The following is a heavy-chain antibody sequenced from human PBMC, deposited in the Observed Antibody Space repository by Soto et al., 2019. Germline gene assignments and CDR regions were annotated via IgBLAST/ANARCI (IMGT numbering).Heavy chain of an antibody. Sequence: QVQLVESGGGVVQPGGSLRLSCAASGFTFSSYGMHWVRQAPGKGLEWVAVIWYDGSNKYYADSVKGRFTISRDNSKNTLYLQMNSLRAEDTAVYYCARGGDSYGRPHVDYWGQGTLVTVSS. CDR1: GFTFSSYG. D-gene: IGHD5-18*01. V-gene: IGHV3-33*01. J-gene: IGHJ4*02. CDR2: IWYDGSNK. CDR3: ARGGDSYGRPHVDY.